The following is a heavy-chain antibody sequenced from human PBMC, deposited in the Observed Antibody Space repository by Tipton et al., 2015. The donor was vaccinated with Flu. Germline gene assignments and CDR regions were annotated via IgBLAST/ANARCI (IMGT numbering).Heavy chain of an antibody. Sequence: GLVKPSQTLSLTCAISGDSVSSNSAAWNWIRQSPSRGLEWLGRTYYRSKWYNDYAVSVKSRITINPDTSKNQFSLQLNSVTPEDTAEYYCARGTGYCSSTSCLHGMDVWGQGTTVTVSS. V-gene: IGHV6-1*01. CDR1: GDSVSSNSAA. CDR2: TYYRSKWYN. CDR3: ARGTGYCSSTSCLHGMDV. J-gene: IGHJ6*02. D-gene: IGHD2-2*01.